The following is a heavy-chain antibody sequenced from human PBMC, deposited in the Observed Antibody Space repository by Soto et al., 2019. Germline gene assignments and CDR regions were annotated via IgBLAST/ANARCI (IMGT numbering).Heavy chain of an antibody. Sequence: GGSLRLSCAASGFTFDDYAMHWVRQAPGKGLEWVSGISWNSGSIGYADSVKGRFTISRDNAKNSLYLQMNSRRAEDTALYYCMVAGTYFDYWGQGTLVTVSS. J-gene: IGHJ4*02. D-gene: IGHD6-19*01. V-gene: IGHV3-9*01. CDR3: MVAGTYFDY. CDR1: GFTFDDYA. CDR2: ISWNSGSI.